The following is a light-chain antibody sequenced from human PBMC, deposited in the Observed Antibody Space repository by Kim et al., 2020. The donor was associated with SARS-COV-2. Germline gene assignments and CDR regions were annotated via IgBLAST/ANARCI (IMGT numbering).Light chain of an antibody. J-gene: IGKJ2*01. CDR3: QQRSNWPYT. V-gene: IGKV3-11*01. CDR2: DAS. Sequence: LSPGESATLSCRASQSITKYLAWYQQKPGQAPRLLIYDASNRATGIPARFSGSGSGTDFTLSISSLEPEDFAVYYCQQRSNWPYTFGQGTKLEI. CDR1: QSITKY.